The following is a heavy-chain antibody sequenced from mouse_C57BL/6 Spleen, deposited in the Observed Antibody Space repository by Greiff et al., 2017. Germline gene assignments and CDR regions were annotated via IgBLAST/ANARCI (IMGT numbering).Heavy chain of an antibody. J-gene: IGHJ3*01. CDR2: IWSDGST. CDR3: ARHGGYYGFAY. V-gene: IGHV2-6-1*01. D-gene: IGHD2-1*01. CDR1: GFSLTSYG. Sequence: VQLQQSGPGLVAPSQSLSITCTVSGFSLTSYGVHWVRQPPGQGLEWLVVIWSDGSTTYNSALNSRLSNSKDNSKSQVFLKMNSLQTDDTAMYYCARHGGYYGFAYWGQGTLVTVSA.